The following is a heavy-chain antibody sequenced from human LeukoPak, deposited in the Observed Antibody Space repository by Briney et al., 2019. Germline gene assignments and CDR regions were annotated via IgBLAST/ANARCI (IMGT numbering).Heavy chain of an antibody. D-gene: IGHD3-22*01. J-gene: IGHJ4*02. Sequence: SETLSLTCTVSGGSINTFYWSWIRQPPGKGLEWVGYIYSRGSTNYNPSLKSRVTISVDTSKNQFSLKLPSVTAADAAVYYCARGRYYDSSGYYLDYWGQGTLVTVSS. CDR3: ARGRYYDSSGYYLDY. V-gene: IGHV4-59*01. CDR1: GGSINTFY. CDR2: IYSRGST.